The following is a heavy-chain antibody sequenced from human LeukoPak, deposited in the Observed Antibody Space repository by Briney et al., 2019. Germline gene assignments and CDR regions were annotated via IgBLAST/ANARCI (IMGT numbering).Heavy chain of an antibody. J-gene: IGHJ4*02. CDR3: ARDRGGAYDFWSGYYTGYFDY. D-gene: IGHD3-3*01. CDR2: ISGSGGST. CDR1: GFTFSSYA. Sequence: GGSLRLSCAASGFTFSSYAMSWVRQAPGKGLEGVSAISGSGGSTYYADSVKGRFTISRDNSKNALYLQMNSLRAEDTAVYYCARDRGGAYDFWSGYYTGYFDYWGQGTLVPVSS. V-gene: IGHV3-23*01.